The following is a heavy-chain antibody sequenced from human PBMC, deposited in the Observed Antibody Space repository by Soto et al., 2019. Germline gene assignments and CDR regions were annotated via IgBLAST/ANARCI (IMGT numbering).Heavy chain of an antibody. CDR3: ARDVDTIVATTGYYYYGMDV. V-gene: IGHV6-1*01. J-gene: IGHJ6*02. CDR2: TYYRSKWYN. Sequence: SQTLSLTCAISGDSVSSNSAAWNWIRQSPSRGLEWLGRTYYRSKWYNDYAVSVKSRITINPDTSKNQFSLQLNSVTPEDTAVYYCARDVDTIVATTGYYYYGMDVWGQGTTVTVSS. CDR1: GDSVSSNSAA. D-gene: IGHD5-12*01.